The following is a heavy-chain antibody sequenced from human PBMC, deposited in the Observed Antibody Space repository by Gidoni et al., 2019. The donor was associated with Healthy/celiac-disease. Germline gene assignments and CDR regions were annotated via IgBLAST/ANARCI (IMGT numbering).Heavy chain of an antibody. J-gene: IGHJ4*02. CDR3: VVDFWSGPDY. D-gene: IGHD3-3*01. Sequence: QVQLVESGGGVVQPGRSLRLSCAASGFTFSSYGMHWVRQAPGKGLEWVAVISYDGSNKYYADSVKGRFTISSDNSKNTLYLQMNSLRAEDTAVYYCVVDFWSGPDYWGQGTLVTVSS. CDR1: GFTFSSYG. V-gene: IGHV3-30*03. CDR2: ISYDGSNK.